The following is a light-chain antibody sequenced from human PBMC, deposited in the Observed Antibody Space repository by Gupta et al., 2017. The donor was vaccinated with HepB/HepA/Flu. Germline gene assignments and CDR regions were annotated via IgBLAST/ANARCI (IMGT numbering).Light chain of an antibody. CDR3: QQRCDWPLS. J-gene: IGKJ4*01. Sequence: EIVLTQSPATLSLSPGERATLSCRASQSVSSYLAWYQQKPGQAPRLLIYDASNRATGIPARFSGSGSGTXFTLTIXILEPEDFAVYYCQQRCDWPLSFGXGAKVEIK. CDR1: QSVSSY. CDR2: DAS. V-gene: IGKV3-11*01.